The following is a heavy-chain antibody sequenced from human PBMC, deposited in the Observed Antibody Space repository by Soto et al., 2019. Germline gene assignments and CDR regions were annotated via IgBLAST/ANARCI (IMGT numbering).Heavy chain of an antibody. CDR1: GGTFSSYD. CDR2: IIPILGTA. Sequence: QVQLVQSGAEVKKPGSSVKVSCKASGGTFSSYDISWVRQAPGQGLEWMGGIIPILGTANYAQKFQGRVTITADEATSKAYMELSSLRFEATAVYDCARGPYSSYGYYYYGMDVWGQGTTVTVSS. J-gene: IGHJ6*02. V-gene: IGHV1-69*12. CDR3: ARGPYSSYGYYYYGMDV. D-gene: IGHD4-4*01.